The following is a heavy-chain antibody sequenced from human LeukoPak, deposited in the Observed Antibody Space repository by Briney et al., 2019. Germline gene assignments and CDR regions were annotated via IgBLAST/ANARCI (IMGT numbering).Heavy chain of an antibody. CDR3: ARDPGTDGSSWYVLDN. J-gene: IGHJ4*02. CDR2: ISYDGSNK. Sequence: GGPLRLSCAASGLTFSSYAMHWVRQAPGKGLEWVAVISYDGSNKYYADSVKGRFTISRDNSKNTLYLQMNSLRAEDTAVYYCARDPGTDGSSWYVLDNWGQGTLVTVSA. V-gene: IGHV3-30*04. D-gene: IGHD6-13*01. CDR1: GLTFSSYA.